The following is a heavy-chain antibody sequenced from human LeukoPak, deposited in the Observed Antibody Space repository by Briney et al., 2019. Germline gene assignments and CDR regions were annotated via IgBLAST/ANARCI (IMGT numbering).Heavy chain of an antibody. Sequence: GGSLRLSCAASGFTFDDYVMHWVRQAPGKGLEWVSGITWNSDTIAYADSVKGRFTISRDNSKNTLYLQMNSLRAEDTAVYYCARASYDFWSGYSATYFDCWGQGTLVTVSS. CDR2: ITWNSDTI. V-gene: IGHV3-9*01. CDR3: ARASYDFWSGYSATYFDC. J-gene: IGHJ4*02. CDR1: GFTFDDYV. D-gene: IGHD3-3*01.